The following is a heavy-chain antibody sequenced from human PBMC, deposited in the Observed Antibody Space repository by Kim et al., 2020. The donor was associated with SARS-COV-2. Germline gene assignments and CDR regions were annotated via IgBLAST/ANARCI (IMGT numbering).Heavy chain of an antibody. V-gene: IGHV1-69*13. D-gene: IGHD2-15*01. Sequence: SVKVSCKASGGTFSSYAISWVRQAPGQGLEWMGGIIPIFGTANYAQKFQGRVTITADESTSTAYMELSSLRSEDTAVYYCARGFLGLPPPYYYYGMDVWGQGTTVTVSS. CDR1: GGTFSSYA. J-gene: IGHJ6*02. CDR3: ARGFLGLPPPYYYYGMDV. CDR2: IIPIFGTA.